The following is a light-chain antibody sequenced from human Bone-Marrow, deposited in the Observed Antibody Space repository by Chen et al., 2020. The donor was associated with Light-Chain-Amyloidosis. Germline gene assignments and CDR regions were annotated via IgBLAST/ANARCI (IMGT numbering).Light chain of an antibody. V-gene: IGKV3-20*01. J-gene: IGKJ4*01. Sequence: EIVLTQSPGTLSLSPGEGANLSCRASQTISSNYLTWYQQKFGQAPLLLIYRSSSRATGIPDRFTSSRSGTDFTLTIDKLEPEDVAMYYCQQYDTSPLTVGGVTKVENK. CDR3: QQYDTSPLT. CDR2: RSS. CDR1: QTISSNY.